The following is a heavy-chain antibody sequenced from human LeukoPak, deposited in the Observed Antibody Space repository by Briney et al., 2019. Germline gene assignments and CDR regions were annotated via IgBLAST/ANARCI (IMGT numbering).Heavy chain of an antibody. V-gene: IGHV4-34*01. CDR1: GGSFSGYY. CDR3: ARAQEGCSRASCYLEP. Sequence: SETLSLTCAVYGGSFSGYYWSWIRQPPGKGLEWIGEIHHKWGTNYNPSLKNRLTISVDKSKNQVSLRLSSVAAADTALYYCARAQEGCSRASCYLEPWGQGTLVTVSS. CDR2: IHHKWGT. D-gene: IGHD2-2*01. J-gene: IGHJ5*02.